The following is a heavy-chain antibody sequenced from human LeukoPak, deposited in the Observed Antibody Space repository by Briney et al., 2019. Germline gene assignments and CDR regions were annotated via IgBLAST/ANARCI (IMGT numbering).Heavy chain of an antibody. CDR3: ARDDGSSCFSY. J-gene: IGHJ4*02. D-gene: IGHD3-10*01. V-gene: IGHV3-7*01. Sequence: GGSLRLSCAASGFTLSDFWMDWLRQAPGKGLEWVASINPGGSDHYCVDSVKGRFSISRDNAKNSLYLQMNSLRVEDTAMYYCARDDGSSCFSYWGQGALVTVSS. CDR1: GFTLSDFW. CDR2: INPGGSDH.